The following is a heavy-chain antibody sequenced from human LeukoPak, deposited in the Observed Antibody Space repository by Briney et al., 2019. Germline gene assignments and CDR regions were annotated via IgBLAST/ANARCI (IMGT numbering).Heavy chain of an antibody. CDR3: AKVHLYYYDSSGYYDY. V-gene: IGHV3-21*04. CDR1: GFTFSSYS. CDR2: ISSGSDHI. J-gene: IGHJ4*02. Sequence: GGSLRLSCVASGFTFSSYSMNWVRQAPGKGLEWVPSISSGSDHIYYADSVKGRFTISRDNSKNTLYLQMNSLRAEDTAVYYCAKVHLYYYDSSGYYDYWGQGTLVTVSS. D-gene: IGHD3-22*01.